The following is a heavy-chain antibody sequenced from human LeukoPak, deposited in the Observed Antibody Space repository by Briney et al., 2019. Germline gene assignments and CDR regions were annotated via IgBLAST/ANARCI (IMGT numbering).Heavy chain of an antibody. D-gene: IGHD3-22*01. V-gene: IGHV3-23*01. CDR3: AKDLTMIVVVNNFDY. CDR2: ISGSGGST. J-gene: IGHJ4*02. CDR1: GFTFSSYA. Sequence: GGSLRLSCAASGFTFSSYAMSWVRQAPGKVLEWVSAISGSGGSTYYADSVKGRFIISRDNSKNTLYLQMNSLRAEDTAVYYCAKDLTMIVVVNNFDYWGQGTLVTVSS.